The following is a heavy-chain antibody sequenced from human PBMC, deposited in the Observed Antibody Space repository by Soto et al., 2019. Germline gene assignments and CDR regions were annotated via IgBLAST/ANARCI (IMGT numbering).Heavy chain of an antibody. V-gene: IGHV4-30-2*01. J-gene: IGHJ4*02. CDR3: ARDGVGSYYFDY. CDR1: GGSISSGGYS. D-gene: IGHD1-26*01. Sequence: QLQLQESGSGLVKPSQTLSLTCAVSGGSISSGGYSWSWIRQPPGKGLAWIGYIYHSGSTYYNPSLKRRVTISVDRSKNQFSLKLSSVTAADTAVYYCARDGVGSYYFDYWGQGTLVTVSS. CDR2: IYHSGST.